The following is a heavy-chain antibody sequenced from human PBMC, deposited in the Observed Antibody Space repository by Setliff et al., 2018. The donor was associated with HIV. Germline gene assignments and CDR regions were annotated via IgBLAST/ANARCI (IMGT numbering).Heavy chain of an antibody. V-gene: IGHV1-69*10. CDR3: ARSSYYDVNSPFDY. CDR2: AIPMLGIA. Sequence: GASVKVSCKASGGTFSSYAISWVRQAPGQGLEWMGGAIPMLGIANHVHKFQGRVTITADKSTSTAYMELNSLRSEDTAVYYCARSSYYDVNSPFDYWGQGTRVTAPQ. CDR1: GGTFSSYA. J-gene: IGHJ4*02. D-gene: IGHD3-16*01.